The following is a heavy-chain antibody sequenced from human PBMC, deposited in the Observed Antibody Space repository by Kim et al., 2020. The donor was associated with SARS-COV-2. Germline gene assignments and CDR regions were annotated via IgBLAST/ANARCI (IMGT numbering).Heavy chain of an antibody. CDR2: INPSGVST. D-gene: IGHD3-3*01. CDR1: GYTFTSYY. CDR3: ARDRITIFGVVIKSYYYGMDV. J-gene: IGHJ6*02. V-gene: IGHV1-46*01. Sequence: ASVKVSCKASGYTFTSYYMHWVRQAPGQGLEWMGIINPSGVSTSYAQKFQGRVTMTRDTSTSTVYMELSSLRSEDTAVYYCARDRITIFGVVIKSYYYGMDVWGQGTTVTVSS.